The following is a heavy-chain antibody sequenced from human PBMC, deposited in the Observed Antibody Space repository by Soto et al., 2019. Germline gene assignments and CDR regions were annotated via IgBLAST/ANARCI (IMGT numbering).Heavy chain of an antibody. Sequence: PGGSLRLSCVGSGFTFSSFEMNWVRQTPGKGLEWLSYIGRSGETIYYADSVKGRFTISRDNSKNSLYLQMNSLRADDTAVYYCAIPSGLTVTGPDYWGQGTLVTVSS. CDR1: GFTFSSFE. CDR3: AIPSGLTVTGPDY. V-gene: IGHV3-48*03. J-gene: IGHJ4*02. D-gene: IGHD6-19*01. CDR2: IGRSGETI.